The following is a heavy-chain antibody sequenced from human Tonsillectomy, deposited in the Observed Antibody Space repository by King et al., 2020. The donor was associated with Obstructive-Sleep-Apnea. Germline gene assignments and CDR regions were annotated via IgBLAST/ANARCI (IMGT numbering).Heavy chain of an antibody. J-gene: IGHJ5*02. CDR1: GFTLSNAW. CDR3: TTEVPLYYYDSSAYYYEGGWFDP. V-gene: IGHV3-15*01. D-gene: IGHD3-22*01. CDR2: IISKTDCGTT. Sequence: VQLVESGGGLVKPGGSLRLSCAASGFTLSNAWMSLVRQAPGKGREWGGRIISKTDCGTTDYAAPVQGRFTILRDYSKNKRYLPMNSLKTEDTAVYYCTTEVPLYYYDSSAYYYEGGWFDPWGQGTLVTVSS.